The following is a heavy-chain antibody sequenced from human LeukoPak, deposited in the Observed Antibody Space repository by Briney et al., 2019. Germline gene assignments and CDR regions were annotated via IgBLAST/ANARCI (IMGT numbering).Heavy chain of an antibody. J-gene: IGHJ4*02. D-gene: IGHD1-26*01. Sequence: GGSLRLSCAASGFTFSGYWMSWVRQTPEKGLEWVANIKQDGYEEYYVDTVKGRFTISRDNAKSSLYLQMNSLRADDTAVYYCARDKIVGPTTLDYWGQGTLVTVSS. CDR3: ARDKIVGPTTLDY. CDR1: GFTFSGYW. V-gene: IGHV3-7*01. CDR2: IKQDGYEE.